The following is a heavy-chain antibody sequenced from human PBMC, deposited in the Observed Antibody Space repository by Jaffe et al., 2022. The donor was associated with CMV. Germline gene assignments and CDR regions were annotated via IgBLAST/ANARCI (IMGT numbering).Heavy chain of an antibody. CDR2: ISVYNGDT. V-gene: IGHV1-18*01. D-gene: IGHD6-19*01. J-gene: IGHJ4*02. CDR1: GYTFNNYG. Sequence: QIQLVQSGAEVKKPGASVKVSCKASGYTFNNYGISWVRQAPGQGLEWMGWISVYNGDTKYGQNLQGRVTMATDRSTSTAYMELSSLRSDDTAMYYCARDLGYSSGDYFVPHYFDSWGQGTLVTVSS. CDR3: ARDLGYSSGDYFVPHYFDS.